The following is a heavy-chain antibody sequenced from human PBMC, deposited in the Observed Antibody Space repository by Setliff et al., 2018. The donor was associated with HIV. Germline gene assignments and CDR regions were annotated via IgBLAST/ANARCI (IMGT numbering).Heavy chain of an antibody. CDR1: GYIFSVYH. CDR3: ARDYPYYESSGYNYLEAFDI. Sequence: ASVKVSCKAFGYIFSVYHMHWVRQTPGQGLEWVGWINPNNGDTKYAEKLQGRVTMTRDTSISTVYMELSSLRSEDTAVYNCARDYPYYESSGYNYLEAFDIWGQGTMVTVSS. CDR2: INPNNGDT. V-gene: IGHV1-2*02. D-gene: IGHD3-22*01. J-gene: IGHJ3*02.